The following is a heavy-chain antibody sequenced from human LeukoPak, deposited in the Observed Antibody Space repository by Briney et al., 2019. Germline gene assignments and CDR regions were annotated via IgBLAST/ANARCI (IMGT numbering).Heavy chain of an antibody. D-gene: IGHD6-25*01. CDR1: GFTFSSYW. CDR2: INSDGRST. J-gene: IGHJ5*02. CDR3: AASSAGPNWFDP. V-gene: IGHV3-74*01. Sequence: PGGSLRLSCAASGFTFSSYWMHWVRQAPGKGLVWVSRINSDGRSTSYADSVKGRFTIPRDNAKNTLYLQMNSLRAEDTAEYYCAASSAGPNWFDPWGQGTLVTVSS.